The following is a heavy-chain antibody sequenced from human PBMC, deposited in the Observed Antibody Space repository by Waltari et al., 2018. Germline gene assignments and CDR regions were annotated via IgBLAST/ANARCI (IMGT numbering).Heavy chain of an antibody. CDR2: IYWNDDK. D-gene: IGHD3-9*01. V-gene: IGHV2-5*01. Sequence: QITLKESGPTLVKPTQTLTLPCTFSGFSLSTSGVGVGWIRQHPGQALEWLALIYWNDDKRYSPSLKSRLTITKDTSKNQVVLTMTNMDPVDTATYYCAHSDLTGFDWLFYVNWFDPWGQGTLVTVSS. CDR1: GFSLSTSGVG. CDR3: AHSDLTGFDWLFYVNWFDP. J-gene: IGHJ5*02.